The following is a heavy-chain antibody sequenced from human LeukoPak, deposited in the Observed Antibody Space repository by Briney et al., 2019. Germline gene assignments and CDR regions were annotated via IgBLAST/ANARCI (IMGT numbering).Heavy chain of an antibody. Sequence: PGGSLRLSCAASGFSFSSYGMSWVRQPPGKGLEWVSAISGSGGSTYYADSVKGRFTISRDNSKNTLYLQMNSLRAEDTAVYYCATRPRPSWGMEGLWGQGTLVTVPS. CDR2: ISGSGGST. V-gene: IGHV3-23*01. J-gene: IGHJ4*02. CDR3: ATRPRPSWGMEGL. D-gene: IGHD2-8*01. CDR1: GFSFSSYG.